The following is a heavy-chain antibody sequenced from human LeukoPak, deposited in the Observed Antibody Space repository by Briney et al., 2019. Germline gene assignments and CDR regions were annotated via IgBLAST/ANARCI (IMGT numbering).Heavy chain of an antibody. CDR2: ISGSGGST. Sequence: PGGSLRLSCAASGFAFSSYAMSWVRQAPGKGLEWVSAISGSGGSTYYADSVKGRFTISRDNSKNTLYLQMNSLKTEDTAVYYCTTFRQRGAVAVSYWGQGTLVTVSS. CDR3: TTFRQRGAVAVSY. D-gene: IGHD6-19*01. V-gene: IGHV3-23*01. CDR1: GFAFSSYA. J-gene: IGHJ4*02.